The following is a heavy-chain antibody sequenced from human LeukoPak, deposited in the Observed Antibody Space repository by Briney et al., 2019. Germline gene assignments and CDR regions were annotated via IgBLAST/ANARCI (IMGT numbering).Heavy chain of an antibody. D-gene: IGHD6-13*01. J-gene: IGHJ4*02. CDR2: ISSSGDTM. Sequence: HPGGSPGLSCAASGFSFSSYEMNWVRQAPGKGLEWISYISSSGDTMYYADSVKGRFTISRDNAKNSLYLQMSSLRAEDTAVYYCARYSSSWYSSFDYWGQGTLVTVSS. CDR3: ARYSSSWYSSFDY. V-gene: IGHV3-48*03. CDR1: GFSFSSYE.